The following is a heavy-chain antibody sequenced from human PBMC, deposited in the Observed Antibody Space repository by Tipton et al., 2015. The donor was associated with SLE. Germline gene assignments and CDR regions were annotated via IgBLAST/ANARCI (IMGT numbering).Heavy chain of an antibody. Sequence: LRLSCAVYGGSFSGYYWSWIRQPPGKGLEWIGEINHSGSTNYNPSLKSRVTISVDTSKNQFSLKLSSVTAADTAVYYCARVVPAAIPSRGPIGWNYAYYNFMDFWGKGITVTVSS. V-gene: IGHV4-34*01. J-gene: IGHJ6*03. CDR2: INHSGST. D-gene: IGHD2-2*02. CDR1: GGSFSGYY. CDR3: ARVVPAAIPSRGPIGWNYAYYNFMDF.